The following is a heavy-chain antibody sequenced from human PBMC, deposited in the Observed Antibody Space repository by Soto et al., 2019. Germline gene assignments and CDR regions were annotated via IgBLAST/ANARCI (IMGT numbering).Heavy chain of an antibody. V-gene: IGHV1-18*01. J-gene: IGHJ6*02. CDR1: GYTFTSYG. D-gene: IGHD2-2*01. CDR2: ISAYNGNT. Sequence: ASVKVSCKASGYTFTSYGISWVRQAPGQGLEWMGWISAYNGNTNYAQKLQGRVTMTTDTSTSTAYMELRSLRSDDTDVYYCAGVNIGDCSSTSCYPIPYYYYGMDVWGQGTTVTVSS. CDR3: AGVNIGDCSSTSCYPIPYYYYGMDV.